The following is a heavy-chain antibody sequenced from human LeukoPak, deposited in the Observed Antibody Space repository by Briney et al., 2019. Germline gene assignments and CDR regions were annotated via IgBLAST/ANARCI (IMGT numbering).Heavy chain of an antibody. J-gene: IGHJ6*03. CDR3: ARVEVDYYYMDV. Sequence: SETLSLTCTVSGYSISSGYYWGWIRQPPGKGLEWIGNIYHSGNTYYSPPLKSRVTISVDTSKNQFSLKLSSVTAADTAVYYCARVEVDYYYMDVWGKGTTVTVSS. D-gene: IGHD3-3*01. CDR1: GYSISSGYY. CDR2: IYHSGNT. V-gene: IGHV4-38-2*02.